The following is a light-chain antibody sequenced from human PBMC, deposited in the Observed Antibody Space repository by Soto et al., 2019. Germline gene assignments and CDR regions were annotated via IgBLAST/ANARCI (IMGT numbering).Light chain of an antibody. V-gene: IGKV1-17*01. CDR3: LQHNSYPQT. CDR2: AAS. Sequence: DIQMSQSPSSLSASVGDRVTITCRASQSISNYLNWYQQKPGKAPKLLIYAASSLQSGVPSRFSGSGSGTEFTLTISSLQPEDFATYYCLQHNSYPQTFGQGTKVDIK. CDR1: QSISNY. J-gene: IGKJ1*01.